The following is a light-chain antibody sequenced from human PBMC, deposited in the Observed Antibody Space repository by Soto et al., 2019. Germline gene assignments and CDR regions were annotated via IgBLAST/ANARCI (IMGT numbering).Light chain of an antibody. CDR2: EAS. Sequence: DIVTTQSPLSLPVTPGEPASISCRASQSVSSYLAWYQQKPGQAPRLLIYEASRRATGIPDRFSGSGFGTDFTLTITRLEPEDFAVYYCQQYGDSPQTFGPGTKVDIK. CDR1: QSVSSY. J-gene: IGKJ1*01. V-gene: IGKV3-20*01. CDR3: QQYGDSPQT.